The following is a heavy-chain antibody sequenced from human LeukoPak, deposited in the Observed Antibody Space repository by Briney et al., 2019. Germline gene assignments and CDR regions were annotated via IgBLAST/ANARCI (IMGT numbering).Heavy chain of an antibody. CDR2: ISGSGGST. CDR1: GFTFSSYA. CDR3: AELGITMIGGV. J-gene: IGHJ6*04. V-gene: IGHV3-23*01. Sequence: GGSLRLSCAASGFTFSSYAMSWDRQAPGKGLEWVSAISGSGGSTYYADSVKGRFTISRDNAKNSLYLQMNSLRAEDTAVYYCAELGITMIGGVWGKGTTVTISS. D-gene: IGHD3-10*02.